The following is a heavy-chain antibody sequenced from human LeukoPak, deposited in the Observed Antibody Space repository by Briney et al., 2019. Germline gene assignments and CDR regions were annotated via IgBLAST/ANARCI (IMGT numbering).Heavy chain of an antibody. D-gene: IGHD2-21*01. CDR2: SRNKASSYTI. Sequence: GGSLRLSCAASGFKFSDDYIDWVRQAPGKGLEWVGRSRNKASSYTIEYAASVEGRFTISRDVSESSLYLQMNSLRTEDTAVYYCGRIAINALNGMDVWGQGTTVTVSS. J-gene: IGHJ6*02. V-gene: IGHV3-72*01. CDR1: GFKFSDDY. CDR3: GRIAINALNGMDV.